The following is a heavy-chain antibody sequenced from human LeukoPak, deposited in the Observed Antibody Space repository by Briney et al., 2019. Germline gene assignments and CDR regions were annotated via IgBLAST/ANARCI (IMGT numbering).Heavy chain of an antibody. CDR2: INTNTGNP. J-gene: IGHJ4*02. V-gene: IGHV7-4-1*02. CDR3: ARGLSDYYCDSSGYPL. CDR1: GYTFTGYA. D-gene: IGHD3-22*01. Sequence: ASVKVSCTASGYTFTGYAMNWVRQAPGQGLEWMGWINTNTGNPTYAQGFTGRFVFSLDTSVSTAYLQISGLKAEDTAVYYCARGLSDYYCDSSGYPLWGQGTLVTVSS.